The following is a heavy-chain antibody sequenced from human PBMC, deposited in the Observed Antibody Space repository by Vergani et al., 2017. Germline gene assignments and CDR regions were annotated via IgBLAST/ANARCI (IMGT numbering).Heavy chain of an antibody. CDR2: IYYSGST. Sequence: QVQLQESGPGLVKPSETLSLTCTVSGGSISSYYWSWIRQPPGKGLEWIGYIYYSGSTNYNPSLKSRVTISVDTSKNQCYLKLSSVTAADTAVYYCARDSSGWYGNWFDPWGQGTLVTVSS. CDR1: GGSISSYY. J-gene: IGHJ5*02. V-gene: IGHV4-59*01. CDR3: ARDSSGWYGNWFDP. D-gene: IGHD6-19*01.